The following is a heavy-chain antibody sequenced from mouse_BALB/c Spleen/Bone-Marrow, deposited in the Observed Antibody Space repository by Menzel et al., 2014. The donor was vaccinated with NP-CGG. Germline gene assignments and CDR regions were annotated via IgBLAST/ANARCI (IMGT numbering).Heavy chain of an antibody. CDR1: GFNIKDTY. CDR2: IDPANGNT. Sequence: VQLQQSGAELVKPGASVKLSCAASGFNIKDTYMHWVKQRPEQGLEWIGRIDPANGNTKYDPKFQGKATITADTSSNAAYLQLSSLTSEDTAVYYCAYYYYGYYFDSWGQGTTLTVSS. J-gene: IGHJ2*01. D-gene: IGHD1-1*01. V-gene: IGHV14-3*02. CDR3: AYYYYGYYFDS.